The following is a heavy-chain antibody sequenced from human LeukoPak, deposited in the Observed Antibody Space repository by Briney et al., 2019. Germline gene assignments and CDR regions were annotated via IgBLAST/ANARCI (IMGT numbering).Heavy chain of an antibody. CDR2: IYSGGST. D-gene: IGHD2-21*01. CDR3: ARAVPPVMTFDY. CDR1: GFTVSSNY. Sequence: GGSLRLSCAASGFTVSSNYMSCVRPAPGKGLEWVSVIYSGGSTYYADSVKGRFTISRDNSKNTLYLQMNSLRAEDTAVYYCARAVPPVMTFDYWGQGTLVTVSS. J-gene: IGHJ4*02. V-gene: IGHV3-53*01.